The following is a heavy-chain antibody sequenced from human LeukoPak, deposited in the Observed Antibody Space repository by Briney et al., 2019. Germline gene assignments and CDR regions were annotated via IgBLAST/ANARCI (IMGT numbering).Heavy chain of an antibody. CDR3: SRHLNSYFFDY. Sequence: SETLSLTCTVSGGSISSYYWSWIRQPPGKGLEWIGYISYSGTTYYNPSLKSRVTMSVDTSKNHFSLKLSSVTAADTAVYYCSRHLNSYFFDYWGQGTLVTVSS. CDR1: GGSISSYY. J-gene: IGHJ4*02. V-gene: IGHV4-59*08. CDR2: ISYSGTT. D-gene: IGHD4-23*01.